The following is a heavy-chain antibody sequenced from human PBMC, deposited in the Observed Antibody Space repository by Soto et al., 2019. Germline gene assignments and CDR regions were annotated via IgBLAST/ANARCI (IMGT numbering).Heavy chain of an antibody. CDR2: ISYDGSNK. Sequence: QVQLVESGGGVVQPGRSLRLYCAASGFSFNTYAMHWVRQDPGKGLEWVAVISYDGSNKYYADSVKGRLTISRDNSKNPLYLQMNSLSAEDTSVYYCAKVQHFSTTSCYFYYYGMDVWGQGTTVAVSS. V-gene: IGHV3-30*18. D-gene: IGHD2-2*01. CDR3: AKVQHFSTTSCYFYYYGMDV. CDR1: GFSFNTYA. J-gene: IGHJ6*02.